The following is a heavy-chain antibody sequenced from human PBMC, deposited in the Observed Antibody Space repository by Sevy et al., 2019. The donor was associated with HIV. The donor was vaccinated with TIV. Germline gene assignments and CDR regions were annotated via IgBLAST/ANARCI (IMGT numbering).Heavy chain of an antibody. CDR3: TTDTSFTINSSGSFDY. D-gene: IGHD6-19*01. CDR1: GFTFSNAR. V-gene: IGHV3-15*01. J-gene: IGHJ4*02. Sequence: GGCLRLSCAASGFTFSNARMTWVRQAPGKGLEWVGRIKSKSDGGTTDYAAPVKGRFTSSRDDSKNTLSLQMNSLKTEDIAVYYCTTDTSFTINSSGSFDYWGQGTLVTVSS. CDR2: IKSKSDGGTT.